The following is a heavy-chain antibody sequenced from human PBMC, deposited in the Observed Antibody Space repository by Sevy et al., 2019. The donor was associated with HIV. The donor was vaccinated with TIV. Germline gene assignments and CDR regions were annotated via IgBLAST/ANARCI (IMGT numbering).Heavy chain of an antibody. J-gene: IGHJ1*01. Sequence: GGSLRLSCAASGFTFNRYSMHWVRQAPGKGLEWVATISFDATNKHYPDSVKGRFTISRDNFQNSLFLPIDSLRPEDTAVYYCALERLSSDVAEYFQNWGQGTLVTVS. V-gene: IGHV3-30-3*01. CDR2: ISFDATNK. CDR1: GFTFNRYS. CDR3: ALERLSSDVAEYFQN. D-gene: IGHD1-1*01.